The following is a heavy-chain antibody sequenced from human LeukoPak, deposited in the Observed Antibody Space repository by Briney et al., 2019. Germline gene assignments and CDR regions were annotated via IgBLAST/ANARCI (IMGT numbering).Heavy chain of an antibody. V-gene: IGHV3-21*01. CDR2: ISSSSSYI. Sequence: GGSLRLSCEASGFTFSTNAMSWVRQAPGKGLEWVSSISSSSSYIYYADSVKGRFTISRDNAKNSLYLQMNSLRAEDTAVYYCASSGIVVLGATYGSAFDYWGQGTLVTVSS. J-gene: IGHJ4*02. CDR1: GFTFSTNA. CDR3: ASSGIVVLGATYGSAFDY. D-gene: IGHD2-15*01.